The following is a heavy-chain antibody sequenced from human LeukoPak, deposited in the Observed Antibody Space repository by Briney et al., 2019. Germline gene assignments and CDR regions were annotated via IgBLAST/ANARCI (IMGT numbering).Heavy chain of an antibody. J-gene: IGHJ4*02. V-gene: IGHV3-64*01. Sequence: GGSLRLSCAASGFTFSSYAMHWVRQAPGKGLEYVSAISSNGGSTYYANSVKGRFTISRDNSKNTLYLQMGSLRAEDMAVYYCARAPYDILTGYVDYWGQGTLVTVSS. CDR1: GFTFSSYA. CDR2: ISSNGGST. D-gene: IGHD3-9*01. CDR3: ARAPYDILTGYVDY.